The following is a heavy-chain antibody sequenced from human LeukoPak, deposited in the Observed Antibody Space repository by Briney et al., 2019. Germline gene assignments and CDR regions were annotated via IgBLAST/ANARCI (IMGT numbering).Heavy chain of an antibody. V-gene: IGHV3-21*01. D-gene: IGHD3-3*01. CDR3: ARGSRFGVVERDAFDI. CDR1: GFTFSTYS. J-gene: IGHJ3*02. Sequence: GGSLRLSCAASGFTFSTYSMNWVRQAPGRGLEWVSSISSRSNIIYYADSVKGRFTISRDNAKNSLYLQMNSLRAEDTAVYYCARGSRFGVVERDAFDIWGQGTMVTVSS. CDR2: ISSRSNII.